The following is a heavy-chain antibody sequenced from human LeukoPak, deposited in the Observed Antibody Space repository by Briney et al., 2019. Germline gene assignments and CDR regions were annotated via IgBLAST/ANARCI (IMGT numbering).Heavy chain of an antibody. CDR2: IWHDGTYI. Sequence: GGSLRLSCPASGFTFSDYTMQWLRQAPGKGLEWVAVIWHDGTYISYGDSVRGRFTISRENSKNTLYLQMNSLRAEDTAVYYCAKGGSGSYYYYGVDVWGQGTTVTVSS. V-gene: IGHV3-33*06. J-gene: IGHJ6*02. CDR3: AKGGSGSYYYYGVDV. D-gene: IGHD2-15*01. CDR1: GFTFSDYT.